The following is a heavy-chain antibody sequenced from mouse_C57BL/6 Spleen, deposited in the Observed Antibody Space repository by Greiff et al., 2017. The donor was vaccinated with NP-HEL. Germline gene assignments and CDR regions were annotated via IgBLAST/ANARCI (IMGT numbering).Heavy chain of an antibody. CDR3: TRYGYHYFDY. V-gene: IGHV1-15*01. CDR1: GYTFTDYE. Sequence: VQLQQSGAELVRPGASVTLSCKASGYTFTDYEMHWVKQTPVHGLEWIGAIDPETGGTAYNQKFKGKAILTADKSSSTAYMELRSLTSEDSAVYYCTRYGYHYFDYWGQGTTLTVSS. CDR2: IDPETGGT. D-gene: IGHD2-2*01. J-gene: IGHJ2*01.